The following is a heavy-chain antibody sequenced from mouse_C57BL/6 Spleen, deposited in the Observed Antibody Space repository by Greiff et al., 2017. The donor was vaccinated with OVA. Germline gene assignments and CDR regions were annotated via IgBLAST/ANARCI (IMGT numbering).Heavy chain of an antibody. Sequence: QVQLQQSGPGLVAPSQSLSITCTVSGFSLTSYGVSWVRQPPGKGLEWLGVIWGDGSTHAHSALISRLSISKYNSKRQGFLKLNSLQTDDTATYYHARERIYYSNFFYAMDYWGQGTSVTVSS. V-gene: IGHV2-3*01. CDR1: GFSLTSYG. CDR2: IWGDGST. J-gene: IGHJ4*01. D-gene: IGHD2-5*01. CDR3: ARERIYYSNFFYAMDY.